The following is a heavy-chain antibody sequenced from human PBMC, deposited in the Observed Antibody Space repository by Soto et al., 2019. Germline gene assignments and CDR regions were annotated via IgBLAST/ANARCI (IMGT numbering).Heavy chain of an antibody. V-gene: IGHV1-3*01. J-gene: IGHJ4*02. D-gene: IGHD3-22*01. CDR1: GYTFTSYA. CDR2: INAGNGNT. CDR3: ARDRGPSSGYYIFDY. Sequence: RASVKVSCKASGYTFTSYAMHWVRQAPGQRLEWMGWINAGNGNTKYSQKFQGRVTITRDTSASTAYMELSSLRSEDTAVYYCARDRGPSSGYYIFDYWGQGTLVTVSS.